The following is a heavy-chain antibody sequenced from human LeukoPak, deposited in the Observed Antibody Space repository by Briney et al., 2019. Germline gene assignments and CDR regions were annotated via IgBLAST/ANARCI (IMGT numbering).Heavy chain of an antibody. CDR2: ISGSGGST. CDR3: AKDQGTTVTTIFDY. CDR1: GFTFSSYA. J-gene: IGHJ4*02. Sequence: GGSLRLSCAASGFTFSSYAMSWVRQAPGKGLEWVSAISGSGGSTYYADSVKGRFTISRDNSKNALYLQMNSLRAEDTGVYYCAKDQGTTVTTIFDYWGQGTLVTVSS. V-gene: IGHV3-23*01. D-gene: IGHD4-17*01.